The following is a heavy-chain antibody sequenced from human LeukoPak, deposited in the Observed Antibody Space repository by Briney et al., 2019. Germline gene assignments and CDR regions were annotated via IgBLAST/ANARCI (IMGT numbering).Heavy chain of an antibody. CDR1: GFSFNNYA. CDR3: AKTVGFDT. CDR2: ITGSGDDT. V-gene: IGHV3-23*01. Sequence: GGSLRLSCAASGFSFNNYAMSWVRQAPGTGLEWVSAITGSGDDTYHADSVKGRFTISRDNSKNTLYLQMNSLRAEDTAVYYCAKTVGFDTWGQGTMVTVSP. J-gene: IGHJ3*02.